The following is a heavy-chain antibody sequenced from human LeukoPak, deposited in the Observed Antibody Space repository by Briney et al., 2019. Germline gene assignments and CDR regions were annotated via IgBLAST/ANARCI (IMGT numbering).Heavy chain of an antibody. CDR1: GFTFSSYA. Sequence: GGSLRLSCAASGFTFSSYAMSWVRQAPGKGLEWVSAISGSGGSTYYADSVKGRFTISRDNSKNTLYLQMNSLRAEDTAVYYCARDNWYSSSWYEGYFDYWGQGTLVTVSS. CDR3: ARDNWYSSSWYEGYFDY. J-gene: IGHJ4*02. D-gene: IGHD6-13*01. V-gene: IGHV3-23*01. CDR2: ISGSGGST.